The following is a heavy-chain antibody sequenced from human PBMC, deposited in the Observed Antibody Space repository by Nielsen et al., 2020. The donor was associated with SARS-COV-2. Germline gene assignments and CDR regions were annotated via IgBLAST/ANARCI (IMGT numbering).Heavy chain of an antibody. Sequence: GESLKISCRASGFSFSGYAMSWVRQAPGKGLEWVSALSGRGGTHYADFVKGRFTISRDNSKSTVYLEMNSLRGEDTAVYYCASDSPYGSSWYLVHHWGQGTLLTVSS. CDR1: GFSFSGYA. CDR2: LSGRGGT. D-gene: IGHD6-13*01. CDR3: ASDSPYGSSWYLVHH. J-gene: IGHJ4*02. V-gene: IGHV3-23*01.